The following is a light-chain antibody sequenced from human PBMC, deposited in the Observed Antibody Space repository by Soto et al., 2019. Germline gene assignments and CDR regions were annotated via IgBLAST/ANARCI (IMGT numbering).Light chain of an antibody. CDR2: GTS. CDR1: QSLDNNY. Sequence: TQSPATLSVSPGERATLSCXTSQSLDNNYLAWYQQKPGQAPRLLTYGTSNRATGIPDRFSGSGSGTDFTLTISRLEPEDFAVYYCQQYGSSLYTLGQGTRLEI. J-gene: IGKJ5*01. V-gene: IGKV3-20*01. CDR3: QQYGSSLYT.